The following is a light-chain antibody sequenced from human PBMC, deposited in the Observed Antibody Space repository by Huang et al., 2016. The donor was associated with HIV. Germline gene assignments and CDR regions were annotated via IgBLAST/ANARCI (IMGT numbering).Light chain of an antibody. CDR1: QDVSTF. CDR2: AAS. V-gene: IGKV1-9*01. J-gene: IGKJ3*01. CDR3: HRHSAYPRS. Sequence: IQLTQSPSSLSASVGDRVSIACRASQDVSTFLAWYQQKPGESPKVLIYAASTLQTGVSSRSRGFGSVTALSRTSTSLQPEEFATYYCHRHSAYPRSFGPGTIVDV.